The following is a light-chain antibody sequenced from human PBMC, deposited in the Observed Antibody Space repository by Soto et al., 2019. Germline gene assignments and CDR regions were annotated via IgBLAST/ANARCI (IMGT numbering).Light chain of an antibody. CDR2: GTS. CDR1: QTVSSTY. J-gene: IGKJ5*01. CDR3: QQYGTSAIT. Sequence: ELVLTQSPDILSLSPGERATLSCRASQTVSSTYLTWFQQQPGQAPRLLIYGTSSRATGIPDRFSASGSGTDFTLTISRLEPEDFAVYYCQQYGTSAITFGQGTRLEIK. V-gene: IGKV3-20*01.